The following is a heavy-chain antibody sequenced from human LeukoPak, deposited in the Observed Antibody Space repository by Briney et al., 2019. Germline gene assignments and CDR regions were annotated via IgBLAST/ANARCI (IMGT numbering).Heavy chain of an antibody. CDR3: ARVPYDSSGYYYEPSAFDI. CDR1: GGSISSYY. Sequence: SETLSLTCTVSGGSISSYYWSWIRQPPGKRLEWIGYIYYSGSTNYNPSLKSRVTISVDTSKNQFSLKLSSVTAADTAVYYCARVPYDSSGYYYEPSAFDIWGQGTMVTVSS. V-gene: IGHV4-59*01. CDR2: IYYSGST. J-gene: IGHJ3*02. D-gene: IGHD3-22*01.